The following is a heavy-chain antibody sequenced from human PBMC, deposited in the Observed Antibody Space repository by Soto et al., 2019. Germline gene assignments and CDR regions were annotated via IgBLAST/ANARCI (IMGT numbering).Heavy chain of an antibody. V-gene: IGHV5-51*01. D-gene: IGHD1-1*01. CDR2: IYPGDSDT. Sequence: GESLKISCKGSGYSFTSYWIGWVRQMPGKGLEWMGIIYPGDSDTRYSPSFQGQVTISADKSISTAYLQWSSLKASDTAMYYCARNVGNKTRLGYGMDVWGQGTRVTVSS. CDR1: GYSFTSYW. CDR3: ARNVGNKTRLGYGMDV. J-gene: IGHJ6*02.